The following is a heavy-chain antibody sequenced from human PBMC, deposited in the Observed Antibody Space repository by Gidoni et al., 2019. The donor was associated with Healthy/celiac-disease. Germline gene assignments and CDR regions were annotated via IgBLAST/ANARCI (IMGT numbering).Heavy chain of an antibody. Sequence: EVQLVESGGGLVQPGGSLRLSCAASGFTFSDHYMDWVRQAPGKGLEWVGRTRNKANSYTTEYAASVKGRFTISRDDSKNSLYLQMNSLKTEDTAVYYCAREFPNYYDSSGYYYDYWGQGTLVTVSS. D-gene: IGHD3-22*01. CDR3: AREFPNYYDSSGYYYDY. CDR1: GFTFSDHY. CDR2: TRNKANSYTT. J-gene: IGHJ4*02. V-gene: IGHV3-72*01.